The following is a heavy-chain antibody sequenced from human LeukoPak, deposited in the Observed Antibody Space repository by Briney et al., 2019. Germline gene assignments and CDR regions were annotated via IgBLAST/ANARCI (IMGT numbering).Heavy chain of an antibody. CDR3: ARLWFLEWLFDY. V-gene: IGHV4-38-2*01. CDR1: GYPISGGYY. D-gene: IGHD3-3*01. J-gene: IGHJ4*02. CDR2: IYHSGST. Sequence: PSETLSLTCAVSGYPISGGYYWGWIRQPPGKGLEWIGSIYHSGSTYYNPSLKSRVTISVDTSKNQFSLKLSSVTAADTAVYYCARLWFLEWLFDYWGQGTLVTVSS.